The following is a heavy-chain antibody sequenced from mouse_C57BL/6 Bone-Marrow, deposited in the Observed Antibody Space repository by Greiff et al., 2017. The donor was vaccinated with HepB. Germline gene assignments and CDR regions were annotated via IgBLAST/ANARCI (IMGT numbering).Heavy chain of an antibody. J-gene: IGHJ4*01. CDR3: SEDSAVYYCAWRDSNWDYYAMDY. V-gene: IGHV1-87*01. D-gene: IGHD2-5*01. CDR2: GQGLEWIG. CDR1: YTFSRRLH. Sequence: QVQLQQSGPELARPWASVKISCQAFYTFSRRLHIAIRDTTYWMQWVKQRPGQGLEWIGAIYPGNGDTSYNQKFKGKATLTADKSSSTAYMQLSSLTSEDSAVYYCAWRDSNWDYYAMDYWGQGTSVTVSS.